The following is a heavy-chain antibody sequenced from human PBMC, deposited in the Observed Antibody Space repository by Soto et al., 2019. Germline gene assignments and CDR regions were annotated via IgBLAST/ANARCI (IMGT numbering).Heavy chain of an antibody. CDR2: INHLATT. CDR3: ARGYDTALAPIF. J-gene: IGHJ4*02. V-gene: IGHV4-34*01. CDR1: GGSFSSYH. D-gene: IGHD5-18*01. Sequence: SETLSLTCAVYGGSFSSYHWSWIRQTPGKGLEWIGEINHLATTNYNPSLKSRVIISLDTPKNQFSLKLSSVTAADTAVYYCARGYDTALAPIFWGQGILVTVSS.